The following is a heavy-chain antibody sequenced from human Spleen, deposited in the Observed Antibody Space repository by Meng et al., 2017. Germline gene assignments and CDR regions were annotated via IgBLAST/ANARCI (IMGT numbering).Heavy chain of an antibody. CDR2: IYYSGSS. CDR3: ARGPTTMAHDFDY. J-gene: IGHJ4*02. Sequence: SETLSLTCTVSGASISSHYWSWIRQPPGKGLEWIGYIYYSGSSNYNPSLKSRVTISVDMSKNQVSLKLNAVTAADTAVYYCARGPTTMAHDFDYWGQGTLVTVSS. D-gene: IGHD4-11*01. CDR1: GASISSHY. V-gene: IGHV4-59*11.